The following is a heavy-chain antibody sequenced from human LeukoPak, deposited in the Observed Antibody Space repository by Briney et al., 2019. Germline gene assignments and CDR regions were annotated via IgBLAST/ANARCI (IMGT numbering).Heavy chain of an antibody. J-gene: IGHJ5*02. V-gene: IGHV3-48*03. CDR3: ARDRSGWYKWFDP. CDR2: ISGSGSSI. D-gene: IGHD6-19*01. Sequence: GGSLRLSCAASGFTFSSYEMNWVRQAPGKGLECVSYISGSGSSIHYADSVKGRFTVSRDNAKNSLYLQMNGLRAEDTAVYFCARDRSGWYKWFDPWGQGTLVTVSS. CDR1: GFTFSSYE.